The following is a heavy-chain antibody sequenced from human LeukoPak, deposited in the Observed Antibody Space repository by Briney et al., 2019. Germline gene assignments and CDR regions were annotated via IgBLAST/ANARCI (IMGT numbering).Heavy chain of an antibody. CDR2: IYYSGNT. V-gene: IGHV4-34*01. CDR3: ARGEVAVSGIAWFDR. D-gene: IGHD6-13*01. CDR1: GGSFSGYY. Sequence: PSETLSLTCAVYGGSFSGYYWSWIRQPPGKGLEWIGSIYYSGNTYYNPSLKSRLTMSLDTSKHQFSLKLRSVTAADTAVYYCARGEVAVSGIAWFDRWGQGTLVTVSS. J-gene: IGHJ5*02.